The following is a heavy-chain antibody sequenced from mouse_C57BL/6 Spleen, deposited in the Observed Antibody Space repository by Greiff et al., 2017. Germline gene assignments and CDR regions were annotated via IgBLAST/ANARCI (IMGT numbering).Heavy chain of an antibody. CDR1: GYSFTGYY. CDR3: ARGSHYYGSSYDAMDY. J-gene: IGHJ4*01. CDR2: INPSTGGT. V-gene: IGHV1-42*01. Sequence: VHVKQSGPELVKPGASVKISCKASGYSFTGYYMNWVKQSPEKSLEWIGEINPSTGGTTYNQKFKAKATLTVDKSSSTAYMQLKSLTSEDTAVYYGARGSHYYGSSYDAMDYWGQGTSVTVSS. D-gene: IGHD1-1*01.